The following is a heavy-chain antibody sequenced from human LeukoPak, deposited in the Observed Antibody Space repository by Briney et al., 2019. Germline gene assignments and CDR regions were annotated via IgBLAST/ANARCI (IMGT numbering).Heavy chain of an antibody. CDR3: ARAVRSYGSGSSYFDY. CDR2: IYHSGST. V-gene: IGHV4-4*02. CDR1: GGSISSSNW. Sequence: PSETLSLTCAVSGGSISSSNWWSWVRQPPGKGLEWIGEIYHSGSTNYNPSLKSRVTISVDKSKNQFSLKLSSVTAADTAVYYCARAVRSYGSGSSYFDYWGQGTLVTVSS. J-gene: IGHJ4*02. D-gene: IGHD3-10*01.